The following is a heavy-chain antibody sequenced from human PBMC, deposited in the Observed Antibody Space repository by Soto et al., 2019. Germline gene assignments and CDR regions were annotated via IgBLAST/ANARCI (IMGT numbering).Heavy chain of an antibody. V-gene: IGHV3-15*07. CDR3: TTGAVRGVKPYYYGMDV. D-gene: IGHD3-10*01. CDR2: IKSKTDGGTT. J-gene: IGHJ6*02. Sequence: GGSLRLSCAASGFTFSNAWMNWVRQAPGKGLEWVGRIKSKTDGGTTDYAAPVKGRFTISRDDSKNTLYLQMNSLKTEDTAVYYCTTGAVRGVKPYYYGMDVWGQGTTVTVSS. CDR1: GFTFSNAW.